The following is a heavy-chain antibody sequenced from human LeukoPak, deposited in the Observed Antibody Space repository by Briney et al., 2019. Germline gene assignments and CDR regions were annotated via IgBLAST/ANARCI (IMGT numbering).Heavy chain of an antibody. CDR3: ARGLRYHYDSSGYYNNWFDP. Sequence: SVKVSCKASGGTFSSYAISWVRQAPGQGLEWMGRIIPILGIANYAQKFQGRVTITADKSTSTAYMELSSLRSEDTAVYYCARGLRYHYDSSGYYNNWFDPWGQGTLVTVSS. D-gene: IGHD3-22*01. V-gene: IGHV1-69*04. CDR2: IIPILGIA. J-gene: IGHJ5*02. CDR1: GGTFSSYA.